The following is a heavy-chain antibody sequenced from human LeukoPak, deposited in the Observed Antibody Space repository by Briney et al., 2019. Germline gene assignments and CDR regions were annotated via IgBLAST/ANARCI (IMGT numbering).Heavy chain of an antibody. CDR3: ARESDVAGSDY. CDR1: GFTFSNYW. D-gene: IGHD6-19*01. CDR2: IKQDGSEK. V-gene: IGHV3-7*01. Sequence: GGSLRLSCAASGFTFSNYWMSWVRQAPGKGLEWVANIKQDGSEKYYVDSVKGRFTISRDNAKKSLYLQMNSLRAEDTAVYYCARESDVAGSDYWGQGTLLTVSS. J-gene: IGHJ4*02.